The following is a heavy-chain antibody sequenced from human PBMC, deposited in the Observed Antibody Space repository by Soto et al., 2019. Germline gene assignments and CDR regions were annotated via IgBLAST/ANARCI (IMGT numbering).Heavy chain of an antibody. V-gene: IGHV3-48*01. D-gene: IGHD6-13*01. CDR3: AKDQGSSWYEIDY. CDR2: ISSSGGTI. Sequence: PGGSLRLSCTASGFTFSTYIMNWVRQAPGKGLEWLSSISSSGGTIYDADSVKGRFTISRDNAKNSLYLQMNSLRAEDTAVYYCAKDQGSSWYEIDYWGQGTLVTVSS. J-gene: IGHJ4*02. CDR1: GFTFSTYI.